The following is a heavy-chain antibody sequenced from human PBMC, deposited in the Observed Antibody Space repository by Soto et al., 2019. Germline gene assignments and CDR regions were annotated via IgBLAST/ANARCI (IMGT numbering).Heavy chain of an antibody. V-gene: IGHV1-69*12. J-gene: IGHJ6*02. CDR3: ASHSSLRGYCISTSCYGYYYGMDV. CDR1: GGTFSSYA. D-gene: IGHD2-2*01. CDR2: IIPIFGTA. Sequence: QVQLVQSGAEVKKPGSSVKVSCKASGGTFSSYAISWVRQDPGQGLEWMGGIIPIFGTADYAQKFQGRVTITADESTSTAYMELSSLRSEDTAVYYCASHSSLRGYCISTSCYGYYYGMDVWGQGTTVTVSS.